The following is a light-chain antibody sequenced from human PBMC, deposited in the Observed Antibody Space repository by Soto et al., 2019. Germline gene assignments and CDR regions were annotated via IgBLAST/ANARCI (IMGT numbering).Light chain of an antibody. CDR1: SSDVGGYNY. J-gene: IGLJ1*01. Sequence: QSALTQPASVSGSPGQSITISCTGTSSDVGGYNYVSWYQQHPGKAPKLMIYDVSNRPSGVSNRFSGSKSGNTASLTISGPQAEDGAYYYCRSYTSRSSYVFGTGTKVPVL. CDR3: RSYTSRSSYV. CDR2: DVS. V-gene: IGLV2-14*01.